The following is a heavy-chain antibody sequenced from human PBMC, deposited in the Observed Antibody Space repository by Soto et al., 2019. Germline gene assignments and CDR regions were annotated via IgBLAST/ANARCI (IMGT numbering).Heavy chain of an antibody. V-gene: IGHV4-30-4*01. CDR2: IYYSGST. CDR1: GGSISSGDYY. Sequence: PSETLSLTCTVSGGSISSGDYYWSWIRQPPGKGLEWIGYIYYSGSTYYTPSLRSRVTISVDTSKNQFSLKLSSVTAADTAVYYCARGSTGYSSSWYRYWGQGTLVTVSS. CDR3: ARGSTGYSSSWYRY. J-gene: IGHJ4*02. D-gene: IGHD6-13*01.